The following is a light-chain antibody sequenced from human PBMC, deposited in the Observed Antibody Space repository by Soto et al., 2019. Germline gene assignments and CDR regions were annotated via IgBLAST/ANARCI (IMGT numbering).Light chain of an antibody. CDR1: QTVNSY. V-gene: IGKV3-11*01. Sequence: DIVLTQSPATLSLSPGERATLSCRASQTVNSYLAWYQQKPGQAPRLLVYDISYRAAGVPARFSGSGSGTDFTLTISSLEPEDFAVDYCQQRRNWPRTFGQGTKVEIK. J-gene: IGKJ1*01. CDR3: QQRRNWPRT. CDR2: DIS.